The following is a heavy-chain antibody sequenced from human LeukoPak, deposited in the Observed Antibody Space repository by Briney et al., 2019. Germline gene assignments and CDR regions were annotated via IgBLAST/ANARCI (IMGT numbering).Heavy chain of an antibody. CDR2: IYSGGGT. V-gene: IGHV3-66*04. CDR3: ARLAGFGVVVIS. Sequence: GGSLRLSCAASGFTVRSNYMSWVRQAPGKGLEWVSIIYSGGGTYYADSVKGRFTISRDNSKNTVYLQMNSLRAEDAAVYHCARLAGFGVVVISWGQGTLVTVSS. D-gene: IGHD3-22*01. J-gene: IGHJ5*02. CDR1: GFTVRSNY.